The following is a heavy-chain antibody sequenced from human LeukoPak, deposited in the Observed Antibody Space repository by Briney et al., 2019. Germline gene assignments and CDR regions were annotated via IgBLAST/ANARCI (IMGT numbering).Heavy chain of an antibody. D-gene: IGHD5-12*01. V-gene: IGHV5-51*01. CDR3: ARHSAGGYATYYYGMDV. J-gene: IGHJ6*02. CDR2: IYPGDSDT. CDR1: GYSFTNYW. Sequence: GESLKISCKGSGYSFTNYWIGWVRQMPGKGLEWMGIIYPGDSDTRYSPSFQGQVTISADKSISTAYLQWSSLKASDTAMYYCARHSAGGYATYYYGMDVWGQGTTVTVSS.